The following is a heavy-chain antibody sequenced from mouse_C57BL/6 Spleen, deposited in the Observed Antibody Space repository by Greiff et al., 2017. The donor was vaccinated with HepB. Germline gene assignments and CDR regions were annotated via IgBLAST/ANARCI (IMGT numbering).Heavy chain of an antibody. D-gene: IGHD1-1*01. J-gene: IGHJ3*01. V-gene: IGHV7-4*01. CDR1: GFTFNDYQ. CDR3: VKAVSSGSSYTWFAY. Sequence: EVKVVESGGGLVQPGASLRLSCAASGFTFNDYQMSWVRQAPGKAPEWLALIRNKANGYTTENTASVKGRFTISRDNSQNILYLQMNTLRAEDSATYYCVKAVSSGSSYTWFAYWGQGTLVTVSA. CDR2: IRNKANGYTT.